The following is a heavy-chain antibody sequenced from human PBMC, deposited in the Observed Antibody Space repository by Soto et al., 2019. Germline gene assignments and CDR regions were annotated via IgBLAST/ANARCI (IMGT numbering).Heavy chain of an antibody. V-gene: IGHV4-59*01. CDR3: ARGTQGDS. CDR2: VYYSGSS. J-gene: IGHJ4*02. Sequence: QVQLRESGPGLVKPSETLSLTCTVSGASITSYYWSWIRQPPGKGLEWIGYVYYSGSSNYNPSLKSRGAISVDPSKNQFYLKVSSVTAADTAMYYCARGTQGDSWGQGTLVTVSS. CDR1: GASITSYY.